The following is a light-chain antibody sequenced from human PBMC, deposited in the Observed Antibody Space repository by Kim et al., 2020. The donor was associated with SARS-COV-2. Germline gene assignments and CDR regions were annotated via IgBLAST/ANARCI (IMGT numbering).Light chain of an antibody. V-gene: IGLV3-1*01. CDR2: QDS. J-gene: IGLJ2*01. CDR3: QAWDSSTVV. CDR1: KLGDEY. Sequence: SYELTQPPSVSVSPGQTASITCSGDKLGDEYACWYQQKPGQSPVLVIYQDSKRPSGIPDRFSGSKSGNTATLTISGTQAMDEADYYCQAWDSSTVVFGGGTQLTVL.